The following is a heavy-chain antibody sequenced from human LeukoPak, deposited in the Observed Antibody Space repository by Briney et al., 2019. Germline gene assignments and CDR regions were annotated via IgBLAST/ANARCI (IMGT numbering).Heavy chain of an antibody. CDR3: ARVTQDYDFWSGYYRGGYFDY. V-gene: IGHV1-18*01. J-gene: IGHJ4*02. Sequence: ASVKVSCKASGYTFTSYGISWVRQAPGQGLEWMGWISAYNGNTNYAPKLQGRVTMTTDTSTSTAYMELRSLRSDDTAVYYCARVTQDYDFWSGYYRGGYFDYWGQGTLVTVSS. CDR2: ISAYNGNT. D-gene: IGHD3-3*01. CDR1: GYTFTSYG.